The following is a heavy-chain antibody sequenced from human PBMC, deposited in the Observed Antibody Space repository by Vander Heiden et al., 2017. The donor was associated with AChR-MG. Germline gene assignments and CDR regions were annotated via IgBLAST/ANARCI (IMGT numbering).Heavy chain of an antibody. CDR2: IYTSGST. CDR1: GGSISSYF. Sequence: QVQLQESGPGLVKPSETLSLTCTVSGGSISSYFWTWIRQPAGKGLEWIWRIYTSGSTNYNPSLKSRVTMSVDTSKNQFSLNLYSVTAADTAVYYCARGRYCSRASCYLDYWGQGTLVTVSS. V-gene: IGHV4-4*07. D-gene: IGHD2-2*01. J-gene: IGHJ4*02. CDR3: ARGRYCSRASCYLDY.